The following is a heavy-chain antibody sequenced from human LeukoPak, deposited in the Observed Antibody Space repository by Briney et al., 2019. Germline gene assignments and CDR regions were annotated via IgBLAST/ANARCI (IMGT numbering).Heavy chain of an antibody. Sequence: SETLSLTCAVYGGSFSGYYWSWIRQPPGKGLEWIGEINHSGSTNYNPSLKSRVTISVDTSKNQFSLKLSSVTAADTAVYYCARAFVSGWYKDRYFDYWGQGTLVTVSS. CDR1: GGSFSGYY. V-gene: IGHV4-34*01. D-gene: IGHD6-19*01. CDR3: ARAFVSGWYKDRYFDY. J-gene: IGHJ4*02. CDR2: INHSGST.